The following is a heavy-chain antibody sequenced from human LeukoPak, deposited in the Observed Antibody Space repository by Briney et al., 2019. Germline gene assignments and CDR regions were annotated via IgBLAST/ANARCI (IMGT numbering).Heavy chain of an antibody. CDR2: ISAYNGNT. V-gene: IGHV1-18*01. CDR1: GYTFTSYG. D-gene: IGHD4-17*01. J-gene: IGHJ4*02. Sequence: GASVKVSCKASGYTFTSYGISWVRQAPGQGLEWMGWISAYNGNTNYAQKLQGRVTMTTDTSTSTAYMELRSLRSDDTAVYYCARDPPPRMTTVTFFDYWGQGTLVTVSS. CDR3: ARDPPPRMTTVTFFDY.